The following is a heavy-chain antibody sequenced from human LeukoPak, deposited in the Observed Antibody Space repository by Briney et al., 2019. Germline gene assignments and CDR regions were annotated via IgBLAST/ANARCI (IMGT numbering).Heavy chain of an antibody. Sequence: GGSLRLSCAASGFTFSSYGMHWVRQAPGKGLEWVAFIRYDGSNKYYADSVKGRFTISRDNAKNSLYLQMNSLRAEDTAVYYCARDFATVTTFGYYYYYMDVWGKGTTVTISS. CDR2: IRYDGSNK. CDR1: GFTFSSYG. J-gene: IGHJ6*03. D-gene: IGHD4-17*01. CDR3: ARDFATVTTFGYYYYYMDV. V-gene: IGHV3-30*02.